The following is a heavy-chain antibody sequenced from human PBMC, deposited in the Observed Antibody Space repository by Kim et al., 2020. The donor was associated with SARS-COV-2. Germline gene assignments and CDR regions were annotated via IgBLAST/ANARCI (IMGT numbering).Heavy chain of an antibody. D-gene: IGHD2-8*01. V-gene: IGHV1-46*01. CDR1: GYTFTSYY. Sequence: ASVKVSCKASGYTFTSYYMHWVRQAPGQGLEWMGIINPSGGSTSYAQKFQGRVTMTRDTSTSTVYMELSSLRSEDTAVYYCARDARYCTNGVCYTDYYYGMDVWGQGTTVTVSS. CDR3: ARDARYCTNGVCYTDYYYGMDV. J-gene: IGHJ6*02. CDR2: INPSGGST.